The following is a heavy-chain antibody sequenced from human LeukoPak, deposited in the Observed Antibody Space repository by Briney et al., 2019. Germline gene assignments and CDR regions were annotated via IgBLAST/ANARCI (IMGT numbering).Heavy chain of an antibody. CDR2: ISAYNGNT. D-gene: IGHD3-22*01. Sequence: GASVKVSCKASGYTFTSYGISWVRQAPGQGLEWMGWISAYNGNTNYAQKLQGRVTMTTDTPTSTAYMELRSLRSDDTAVYYCAKDLSETYYYDSSTDYWGQGTLVTVSS. CDR1: GYTFTSYG. J-gene: IGHJ4*02. V-gene: IGHV1-18*01. CDR3: AKDLSETYYYDSSTDY.